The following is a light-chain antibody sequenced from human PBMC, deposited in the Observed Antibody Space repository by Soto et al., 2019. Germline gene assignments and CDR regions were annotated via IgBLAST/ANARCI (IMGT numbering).Light chain of an antibody. CDR1: QSVSSSY. CDR3: QQYSRAPT. V-gene: IGKV3-20*01. CDR2: GAS. J-gene: IGKJ1*01. Sequence: EIVLTQSPGTLSLSPGERATLSCRASQSVSSSYLAWYQQKPGQAPRLLIYGASSRATGIPDRFSGSESGTDFTLTISRLEPEEFAVYYCQQYSRAPTFGQGTKVEIK.